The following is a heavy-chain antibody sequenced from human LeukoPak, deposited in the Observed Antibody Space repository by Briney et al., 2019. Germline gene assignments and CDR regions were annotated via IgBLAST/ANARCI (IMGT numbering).Heavy chain of an antibody. CDR1: GYTFSTYH. D-gene: IGHD3-16*01. J-gene: IGHJ4*02. CDR2: ISPSNGNT. V-gene: IGHV1-46*01. Sequence: GASVKVSFKASGYTFSTYHVNWVRQAPGQGLEWMGTISPSNGNTNYAQSFRGRVTMTRDTSTSTVYMELTSLTSEDTAVYYCVREASGGYFDYWGQGTQVTVSS. CDR3: VREASGGYFDY.